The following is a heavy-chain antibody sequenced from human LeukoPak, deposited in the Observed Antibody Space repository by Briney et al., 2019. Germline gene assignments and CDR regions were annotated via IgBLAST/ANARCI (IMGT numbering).Heavy chain of an antibody. CDR3: AKDLDIVATITGN. Sequence: GGSLRLSCAASGYTFSPNAMRWVRQAPGKGLEWVSGVSGSGGSTYYADSVKGRFTISRDNSKNTLYLQMNSLRAEDTAVYYCAKDLDIVATITGNWGQGTLVTVSS. J-gene: IGHJ4*02. V-gene: IGHV3-23*01. CDR2: VSGSGGST. D-gene: IGHD5-12*01. CDR1: GYTFSPNA.